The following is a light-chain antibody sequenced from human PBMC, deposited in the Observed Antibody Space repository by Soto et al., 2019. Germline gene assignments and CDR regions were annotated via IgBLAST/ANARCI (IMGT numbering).Light chain of an antibody. CDR2: DAS. J-gene: IGKJ4*01. CDR3: QQRSNWPSLT. CDR1: QSVSSY. V-gene: IGKV3-11*01. Sequence: EIVLTQSPATLSLSPGERATLSCRSSQSVSSYLAWYQQKPGQAPRLLIYDASNRATGIPARFSGSGYGTDFTLTISRLEPEDFAVYYRQQRSNWPSLTFGGGTKVEIK.